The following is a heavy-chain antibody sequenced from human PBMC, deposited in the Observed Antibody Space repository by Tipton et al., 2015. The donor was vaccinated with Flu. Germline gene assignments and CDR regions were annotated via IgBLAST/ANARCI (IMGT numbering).Heavy chain of an antibody. Sequence: TLSLTCTVSGGSISSDDYFWGWIRQPPGKGLEWIGYIYYSGSTNYNPSLKSRVTISVDTSKNQFSLKLSSVTAADTAVYYCARGDCNSTSCLDYWGQGTLVTVSS. V-gene: IGHV4-61*08. CDR3: ARGDCNSTSCLDY. D-gene: IGHD2-2*01. J-gene: IGHJ4*02. CDR1: GGSISSDDYF. CDR2: IYYSGST.